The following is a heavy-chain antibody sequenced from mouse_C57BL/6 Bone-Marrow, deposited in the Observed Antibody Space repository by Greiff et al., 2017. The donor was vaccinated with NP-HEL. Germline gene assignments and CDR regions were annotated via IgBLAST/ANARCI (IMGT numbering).Heavy chain of an antibody. D-gene: IGHD2-4*01. J-gene: IGHJ4*01. V-gene: IGHV1-4*01. CDR3: ARGRLRRDYYAMDY. CDR1: GYTFTSYT. Sequence: VKLQESGAELARPGASVKMSCKASGYTFTSYTMHWVKQRPGQGLEWIGYINPSSGYTKYNQKFKDKATLTADKSSTTAYMQLSSLTSEDSAVYYCARGRLRRDYYAMDYWGQGTSVTVSS. CDR2: INPSSGYT.